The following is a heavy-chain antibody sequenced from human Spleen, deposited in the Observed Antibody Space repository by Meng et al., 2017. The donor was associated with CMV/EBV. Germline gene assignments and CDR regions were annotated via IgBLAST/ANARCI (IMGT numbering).Heavy chain of an antibody. CDR2: ISADNQNT. D-gene: IGHD3-3*01. CDR3: ARVRLQSLEWLPQSGVNWFDP. V-gene: IGHV1-18*01. CDR1: TRHA. Sequence: TRHAITWVRQAPGQGLGWMGWISADNQNTNLIQKFQGRITLTTDTSTSTAYMELRSLRSDDTAVYYCARVRLQSLEWLPQSGVNWFDPWGQGTLVTVS. J-gene: IGHJ5*02.